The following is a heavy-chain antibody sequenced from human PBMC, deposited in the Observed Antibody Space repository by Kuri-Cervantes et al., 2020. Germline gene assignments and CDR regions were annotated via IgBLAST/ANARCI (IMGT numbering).Heavy chain of an antibody. CDR2: MNEDGSQK. J-gene: IGHJ6*02. D-gene: IGHD3-9*01. Sequence: GESLKISCAASGFTFSTYWMSWVRQAPGKGLEWVANMNEDGSQKYYVDSVKGRFTISRDNAKNSLYLQMNSLRAEDTAVYYCAKGGSYDILTGYRHYYTFNTMDVWGQGTTVTVSS. CDR3: AKGGSYDILTGYRHYYTFNTMDV. CDR1: GFTFSTYW. V-gene: IGHV3-7*03.